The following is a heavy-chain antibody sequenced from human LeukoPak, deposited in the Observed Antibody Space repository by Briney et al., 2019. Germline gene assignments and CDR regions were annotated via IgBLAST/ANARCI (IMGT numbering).Heavy chain of an antibody. CDR2: IWYDGSNK. D-gene: IGHD3-10*01. V-gene: IGHV3-33*01. J-gene: IGHJ4*02. Sequence: GGSLRLSCAASGFTFSSYGMHWVRQAPGKGLEWVAVIWYDGSNKYYADSVKGRFTISRDSSKNTLYLQMNSLRAEDTAVYYCARGFLTMVRGALDYWGQGTLVTVSS. CDR3: ARGFLTMVRGALDY. CDR1: GFTFSSYG.